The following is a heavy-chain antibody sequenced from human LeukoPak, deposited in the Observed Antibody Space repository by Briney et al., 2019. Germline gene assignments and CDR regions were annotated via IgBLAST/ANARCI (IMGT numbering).Heavy chain of an antibody. D-gene: IGHD2-15*01. Sequence: ASVKVSCKASGYTFTGYYMHWVRQAPGQGLEWMGWINPNSGGTNYAQKFQGWVTMTRDTSISTAYMELSRLRSDDTAVYYCARRIGYCSGGSCLYGMDVWGKGTTVTVSS. J-gene: IGHJ6*04. CDR2: INPNSGGT. CDR1: GYTFTGYY. V-gene: IGHV1-2*04. CDR3: ARRIGYCSGGSCLYGMDV.